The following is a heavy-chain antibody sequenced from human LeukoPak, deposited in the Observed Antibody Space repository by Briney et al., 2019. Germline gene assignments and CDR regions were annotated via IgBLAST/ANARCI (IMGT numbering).Heavy chain of an antibody. CDR1: GYTFTGYY. Sequence: ASVKVSCKASGYTFTGYYMHWVRQAPGQGLEWMGWINPNSGGTNYAQKFQGRVIMTRDTSISTVYMELSRLRSDDTAVYYCARDHWTTYYYDSSSYEIDYWGQGTLVTVSS. V-gene: IGHV1-2*02. CDR3: ARDHWTTYYYDSSSYEIDY. J-gene: IGHJ4*02. CDR2: INPNSGGT. D-gene: IGHD3-22*01.